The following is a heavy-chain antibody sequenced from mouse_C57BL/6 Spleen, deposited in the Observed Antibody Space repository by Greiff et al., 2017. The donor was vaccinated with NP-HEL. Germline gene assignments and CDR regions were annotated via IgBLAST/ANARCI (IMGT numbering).Heavy chain of an antibody. CDR3: ARGDNRENFDY. V-gene: IGHV1-59*01. Sequence: QVQLQQPGAELVRPGTSVKLSCKASGYTFTSYWMHWVKQRPGQGLEWIGVIDPSDSYTNYNQKFKGKATLTVDTSSSTAYMQLSSLTSEDSAVYYCARGDNRENFDYWGQGTTLTVSS. CDR2: IDPSDSYT. D-gene: IGHD1-3*01. CDR1: GYTFTSYW. J-gene: IGHJ2*01.